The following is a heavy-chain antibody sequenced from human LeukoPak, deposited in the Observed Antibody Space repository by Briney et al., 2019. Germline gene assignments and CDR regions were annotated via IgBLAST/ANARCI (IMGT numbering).Heavy chain of an antibody. CDR1: GFTFSSSW. CDR3: ATDVGAD. CDR2: IKEDGSEK. V-gene: IGHV3-7*01. Sequence: GGSLKLSCAASGFTFSSSWMTWVRQTPGKGLEWAANIKEDGSEKYYVDSVKGRFTISRDNAKNSLYLQMNSLRAEDTALYYCATDVGADWGQGTLVTVSS. J-gene: IGHJ4*02.